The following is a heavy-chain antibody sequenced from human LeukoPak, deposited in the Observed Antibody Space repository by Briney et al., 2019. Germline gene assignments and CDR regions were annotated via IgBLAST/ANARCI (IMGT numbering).Heavy chain of an antibody. CDR2: ISWNSGSI. V-gene: IGHV3-9*01. CDR3: AKGRRGYSYGSVAFDI. J-gene: IGHJ3*02. Sequence: GGSLRLSCAASGFTFDDYAMHWVRQAPGKGLEWVSGISWNSGSIGYADSVKGRFTISRDNAKNSLYLQVNSLRAEDTALYYCAKGRRGYSYGSVAFDIWGQGTMVNASS. CDR1: GFTFDDYA. D-gene: IGHD5-18*01.